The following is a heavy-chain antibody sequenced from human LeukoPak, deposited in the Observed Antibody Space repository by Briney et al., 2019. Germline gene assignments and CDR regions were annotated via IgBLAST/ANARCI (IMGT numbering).Heavy chain of an antibody. D-gene: IGHD1-26*01. J-gene: IGHJ4*02. V-gene: IGHV3-48*02. Sequence: GGSLRLSCTASGFTFSSYSMNWVRQAPGKGLEWVSYISSSSSTIYYADSVKGRFTISRDNAKNSLYLQMSSLRDEDTAVYYCARDPQGGATTGFLDYWGQGTLVTVSS. CDR1: GFTFSSYS. CDR2: ISSSSSTI. CDR3: ARDPQGGATTGFLDY.